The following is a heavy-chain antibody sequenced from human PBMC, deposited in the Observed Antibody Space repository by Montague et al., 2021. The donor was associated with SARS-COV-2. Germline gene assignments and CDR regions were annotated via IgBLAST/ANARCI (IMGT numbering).Heavy chain of an antibody. Sequence: SETLSLTCAVYGGSFSGYYWSWIRQPPGKGLEWIGEINHSGSTNYNPSLKSRVTISVDTSKNQFSLKLCSMTAADTAVYYCASPPFGVAPYYFDYWGQGTLVTVSS. J-gene: IGHJ4*02. D-gene: IGHD3-3*01. CDR1: GGSFSGYY. CDR2: INHSGST. V-gene: IGHV4-34*01. CDR3: ASPPFGVAPYYFDY.